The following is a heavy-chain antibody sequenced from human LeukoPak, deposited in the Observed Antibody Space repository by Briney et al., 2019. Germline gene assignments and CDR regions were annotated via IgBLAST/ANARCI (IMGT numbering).Heavy chain of an antibody. V-gene: IGHV3-23*01. CDR2: ISGSGGST. J-gene: IGHJ4*02. CDR1: GFTFSSYA. D-gene: IGHD3-22*01. Sequence: GGSLRLSCAASGFTFSSYAMSWVRQAPGKGLEWVSAISGSGGSTYYADSVKGRFTISRDNSKNTLYLQMNSLRAEDTAVYYCARERPLGGDSSGYYFDYWGQGTLVTVSS. CDR3: ARERPLGGDSSGYYFDY.